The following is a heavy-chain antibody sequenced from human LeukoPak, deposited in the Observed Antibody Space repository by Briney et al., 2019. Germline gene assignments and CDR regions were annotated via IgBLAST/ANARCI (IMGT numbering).Heavy chain of an antibody. CDR3: AKGYGSGSRNLDN. J-gene: IGHJ4*02. D-gene: IGHD3-10*01. V-gene: IGHV3-30*18. CDR1: GFTFSSFG. CDR2: TSYDGSNK. Sequence: PGRSLRLSCAASGFTFSSFGMHWVRQAPGRGPEWVSFTSYDGSNKDYADSVKGRFTISRDNSKNTLYLQMSSLRPEDTAAYYCAKGYGSGSRNLDNWGQGTLVTVSS.